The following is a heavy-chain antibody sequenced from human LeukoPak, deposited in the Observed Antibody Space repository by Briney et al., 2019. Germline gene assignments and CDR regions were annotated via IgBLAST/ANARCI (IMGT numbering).Heavy chain of an antibody. J-gene: IGHJ4*02. V-gene: IGHV3-30*04. Sequence: PGGSLRLSCAASGFTFSSYAMHWVRQAPGKGLEWVAVISYDGSNKYYADSVKGRFTISRDNSKNTLYLQMNSLRAEDTAVYYCAKDRVEMATLGALDYWGQGTLVTVSS. D-gene: IGHD5-24*01. CDR2: ISYDGSNK. CDR1: GFTFSSYA. CDR3: AKDRVEMATLGALDY.